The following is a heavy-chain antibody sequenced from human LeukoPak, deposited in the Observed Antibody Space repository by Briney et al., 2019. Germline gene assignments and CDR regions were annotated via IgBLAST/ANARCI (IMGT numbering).Heavy chain of an antibody. CDR2: ISNSSSYI. D-gene: IGHD3-22*01. CDR1: GFTFSSYS. J-gene: IGHJ3*02. Sequence: GGSLRLSCAASGFTFSSYSMNWVRQAPGKGLEWVSSISNSSSYIYYADSVKGRFTISRDNAKNSLYLQMNSLRAEDTAVYYCARDRSTTMIVVGDDAFDIWGQGTMVTVSS. V-gene: IGHV3-21*01. CDR3: ARDRSTTMIVVGDDAFDI.